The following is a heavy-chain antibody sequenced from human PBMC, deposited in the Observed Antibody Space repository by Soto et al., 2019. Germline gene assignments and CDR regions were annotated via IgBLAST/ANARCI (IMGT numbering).Heavy chain of an antibody. CDR1: GYSFTSYC. CDR2: IYPGDSDT. V-gene: IGHV5-51*01. Sequence: GESLKISCKGSGYSFTSYCIGWVRQMPGKGLEWMGIIYPGDSDTRYSPSFQGQVTISADKSISTAYLQWSSLKASDTAMYYCARHVGYGDYHSYYYGMDVWGQGTTVTVSS. D-gene: IGHD4-17*01. CDR3: ARHVGYGDYHSYYYGMDV. J-gene: IGHJ6*02.